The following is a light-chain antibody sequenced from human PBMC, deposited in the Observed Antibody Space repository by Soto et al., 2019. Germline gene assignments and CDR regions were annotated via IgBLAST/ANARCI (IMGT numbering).Light chain of an antibody. CDR1: SSDIGSYNY. Sequence: QSALSQPASVSGSPGQSITISCTGTSSDIGSYNYVSWYQQHPGKAPKLMIYDVSNRPSGVSYRFSGSKSANTASLTISGLQAEDEADYYCSSKRGRTFIVFGTGTKLTVL. CDR3: SSKRGRTFIV. V-gene: IGLV2-14*03. J-gene: IGLJ1*01. CDR2: DVS.